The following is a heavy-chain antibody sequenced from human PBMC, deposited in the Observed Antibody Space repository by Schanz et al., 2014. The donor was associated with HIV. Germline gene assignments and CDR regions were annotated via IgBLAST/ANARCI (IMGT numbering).Heavy chain of an antibody. CDR2: IWYDGSNK. D-gene: IGHD2-8*01. Sequence: ESGGGVVQPGRSLRLSCAVAGFTFSSYGMHWVRQAPGKGLEWGAVIWYDGSNKYYADSVKGRFTISRDNSKNTLYLQMNSLRAEDTAVYYCARDRMVYAQAPLYYFDYWGQGTLVTVSS. CDR1: GFTFSSYG. J-gene: IGHJ4*02. CDR3: ARDRMVYAQAPLYYFDY. V-gene: IGHV3-33*01.